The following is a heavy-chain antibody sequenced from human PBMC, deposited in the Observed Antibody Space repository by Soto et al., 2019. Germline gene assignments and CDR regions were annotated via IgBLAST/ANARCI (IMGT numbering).Heavy chain of an antibody. D-gene: IGHD3-10*01. CDR2: ISAYNGNT. J-gene: IGHJ6*03. CDR3: ARAAPIYGSGSYYNVDYYYYYMDV. Sequence: ASVKVSCKASGYTFTSYGISWVRQAPGQGLEWMGWISAYNGNTNYAQKLQGRVTMTTDTSTSTAYMELRSLRPDDTAVYYCARAAPIYGSGSYYNVDYYYYYMDVWGKGTTVTVSS. V-gene: IGHV1-18*01. CDR1: GYTFTSYG.